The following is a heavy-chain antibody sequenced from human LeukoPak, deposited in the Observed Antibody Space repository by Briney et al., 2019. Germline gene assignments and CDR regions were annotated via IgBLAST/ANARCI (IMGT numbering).Heavy chain of an antibody. CDR2: ISGSGSST. V-gene: IGHV3-23*01. J-gene: IGHJ4*02. CDR1: GFTISSYA. Sequence: GGSLRLSCAASGFTISSYAMSWVRQPPGKGLEWASAISGSGSSTYYAYSVKGRFTIYRDNPNITLHLQMNSLRAKDTAVYHCAKRQSRAEGGPLLVYWGQGTLVTVSS. CDR3: AKRQSRAEGGPLLVY. D-gene: IGHD2-15*01.